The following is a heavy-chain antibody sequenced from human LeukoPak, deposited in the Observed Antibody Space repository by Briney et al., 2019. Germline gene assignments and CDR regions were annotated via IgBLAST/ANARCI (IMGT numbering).Heavy chain of an antibody. Sequence: SETLSLTCAVSGYSVTINYYWGWIRQPPGKGLEWIGSIYHSGTTYYNPSLKSRLALSLDTSKNQFSLKLSSVTASDTAVYYCARSEGMATITYFDYWGQGTLVTVSS. CDR2: IYHSGTT. D-gene: IGHD5-24*01. CDR1: GYSVTINYY. J-gene: IGHJ4*02. V-gene: IGHV4-38-2*01. CDR3: ARSEGMATITYFDY.